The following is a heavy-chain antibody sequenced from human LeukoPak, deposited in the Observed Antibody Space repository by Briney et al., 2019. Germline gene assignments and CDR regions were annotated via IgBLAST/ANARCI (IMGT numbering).Heavy chain of an antibody. Sequence: ASVKVSCKASGYTFTGYYMHWVRQAPGQGLGWMGWINPNSGGTNYAQKFQSRVTMTRDTSISTAYMELSRLRSDDTAVYYCARGIEIVGAIADYWGQGTLVTVSS. V-gene: IGHV1-2*02. D-gene: IGHD1-26*01. CDR3: ARGIEIVGAIADY. CDR2: INPNSGGT. J-gene: IGHJ4*02. CDR1: GYTFTGYY.